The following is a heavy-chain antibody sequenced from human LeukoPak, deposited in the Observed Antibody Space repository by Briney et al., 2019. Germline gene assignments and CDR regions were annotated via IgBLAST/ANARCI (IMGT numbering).Heavy chain of an antibody. J-gene: IGHJ6*02. CDR1: GYSFTSYW. V-gene: IGHV5-51*01. Sequence: GESLKISCKGSGYSFTSYWIGWVRQMPGKGLEWMGIIYPGDSDTRYSLSFQGQVTISADKSISTAYLQWSSLKASDTAMYYCARHGLIAAAGTDGMDVWGQGTTVTVSS. CDR2: IYPGDSDT. D-gene: IGHD6-13*01. CDR3: ARHGLIAAAGTDGMDV.